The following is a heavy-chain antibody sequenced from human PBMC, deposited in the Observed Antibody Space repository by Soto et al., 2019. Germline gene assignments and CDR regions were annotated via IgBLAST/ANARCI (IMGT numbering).Heavy chain of an antibody. V-gene: IGHV1-69*13. D-gene: IGHD3-3*01. CDR3: ARGYDFWRGYCPGWFDP. CDR2: IIPIFGTA. CDR1: GGTFSSYA. J-gene: IGHJ5*02. Sequence: SVKVSCKASGGTFSSYAISWVRQAPGQGLEWMGGIIPIFGTANYAQKFQGRVTITADESTSTAYMELRSLRSDDTAVYYCARGYDFWRGYCPGWFDPWGQGTLVTVSS.